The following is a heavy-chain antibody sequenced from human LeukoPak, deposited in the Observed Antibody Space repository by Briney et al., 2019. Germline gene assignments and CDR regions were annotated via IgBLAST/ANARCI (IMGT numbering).Heavy chain of an antibody. J-gene: IGHJ4*02. V-gene: IGHV3-23*01. D-gene: IGHD3-22*01. CDR3: AKRGVVIRVILVGFHKEANYFDS. CDR2: ISGSGGST. Sequence: GGSLRPSCAVSGVTLSNYGMSWVRQAPGKGLEWVAGISGSGGSTNYADSVKGRFTISRDSPKNTLYLQMNSLRAEDTAVYFCAKRGVVIRVILVGFHKEANYFDSWGQGALVTVSS. CDR1: GVTLSNYG.